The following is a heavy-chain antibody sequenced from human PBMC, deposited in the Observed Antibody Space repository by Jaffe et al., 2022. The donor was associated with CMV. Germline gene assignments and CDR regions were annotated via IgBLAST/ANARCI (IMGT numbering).Heavy chain of an antibody. CDR3: AHRRRPVVVGATSFDY. CDR2: IYWNDDK. CDR1: GFSLSTSGVG. Sequence: QITLKESGPTLVKPTQTLTLTCTFSGFSLSTSGVGVGWIRQPPGKALEWLALIYWNDDKRYSPSLKSRLTITKDTSKNQVVLTMTNMDPVDTATYYCAHRRRPVVVGATSFDYWGQGTLVTVSS. D-gene: IGHD1-26*01. V-gene: IGHV2-5*01. J-gene: IGHJ4*02.